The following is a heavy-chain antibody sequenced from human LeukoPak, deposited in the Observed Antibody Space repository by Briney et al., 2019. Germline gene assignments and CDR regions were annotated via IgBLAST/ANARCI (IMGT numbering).Heavy chain of an antibody. CDR3: ARVYGDYSREQFWLDP. CDR1: GGSISSYY. D-gene: IGHD4-17*01. Sequence: SETLSLTCTVSGGSISSYYWSWIRQPPGRELEWIGYIYYSGSTNYNPSLKSRVTISVDTSKNQFSLNLRSVTAADTAVYYCARVYGDYSREQFWLDPWGQGTLVTVSS. CDR2: IYYSGST. V-gene: IGHV4-59*01. J-gene: IGHJ5*02.